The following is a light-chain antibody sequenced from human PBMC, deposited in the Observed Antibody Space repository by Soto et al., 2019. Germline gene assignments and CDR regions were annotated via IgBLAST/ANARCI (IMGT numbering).Light chain of an antibody. CDR3: QQYNGYRA. V-gene: IGKV1-5*01. CDR2: DAS. J-gene: IGKJ2*01. Sequence: DIQLTQSPSTLSSSVGDRVTITCRASQSISSWLAWYQQKPGKAPKLLIYDASSLESGVPSRFSGRACGTELALAVSAMQTDDFATGYCQQYNGYRAFGQGNK. CDR1: QSISSW.